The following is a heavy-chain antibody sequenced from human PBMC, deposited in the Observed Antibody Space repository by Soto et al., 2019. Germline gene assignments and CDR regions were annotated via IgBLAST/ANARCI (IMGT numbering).Heavy chain of an antibody. CDR3: ARIVVVVAATRMYYFDY. V-gene: IGHV4-31*03. J-gene: IGHJ4*02. CDR2: IYYSGST. Sequence: SETLSLTCTVSGGSISSGGYYWSWIRQHPGKGLEWIGYIYYSGSTYYNPSLKSRVTISVDTSKNQFSLKLSSVTAADTAVYYCARIVVVVAATRMYYFDYWGQGTLVTVSS. CDR1: GGSISSGGYY. D-gene: IGHD2-15*01.